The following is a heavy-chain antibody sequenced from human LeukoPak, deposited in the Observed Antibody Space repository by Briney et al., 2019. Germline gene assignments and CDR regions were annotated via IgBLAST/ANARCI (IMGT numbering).Heavy chain of an antibody. V-gene: IGHV3-74*01. J-gene: IGHJ4*02. CDR2: INSDGSST. D-gene: IGHD6-13*01. CDR3: AKRGASWSFDS. Sequence: PGGSLRLSCAASGFTFSSYWMHWVRQAPGKGLVWVSRINSDGSSTSYADSVKGRFTISRDNAKNTLYLQMNSLRAEDTAVYYCAKRGASWSFDSWGQGTLVTVSS. CDR1: GFTFSSYW.